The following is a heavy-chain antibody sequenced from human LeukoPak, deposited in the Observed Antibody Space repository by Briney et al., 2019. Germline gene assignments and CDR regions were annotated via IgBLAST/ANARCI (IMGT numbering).Heavy chain of an antibody. D-gene: IGHD3-10*01. CDR1: GFTVSHNY. J-gene: IGHJ4*02. V-gene: IGHV3-53*01. Sequence: GGSLRLSCAASGFTVSHNYMSWVRQAPGKGLEWVANIYSAGISYYADSVKGRFTTSRDNSKDMLYLHMNNLRVEDTAMYYCARDRSGSVWGQGTLVTVSS. CDR2: IYSAGIS. CDR3: ARDRSGSV.